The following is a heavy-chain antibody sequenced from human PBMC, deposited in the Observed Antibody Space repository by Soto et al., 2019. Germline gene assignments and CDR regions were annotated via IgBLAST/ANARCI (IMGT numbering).Heavy chain of an antibody. J-gene: IGHJ6*03. CDR3: ARAEYYYYYHMDV. Sequence: PGGSLRLSCAASGFTVSSNYMSWVRQAPGKGLEWVSVIYSGGSTYYADSVKGRFTISRHNSKNTLYLQMNSLRAEDTAVYYCARAEYYYYYHMDVWGKGTTVTVSS. CDR1: GFTVSSNY. V-gene: IGHV3-53*04. CDR2: IYSGGST.